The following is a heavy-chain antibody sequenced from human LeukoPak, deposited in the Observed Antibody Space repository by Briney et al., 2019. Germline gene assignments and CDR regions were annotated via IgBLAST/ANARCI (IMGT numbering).Heavy chain of an antibody. J-gene: IGHJ4*02. CDR3: AKWSSSSWYDY. CDR1: GFTFSTHT. Sequence: GGSLRLSCVASGFTFSTHTMYWVRLAPGKGLEWVSAISGGGDSTYYADSVKGRFTISRDNSKNTLYLQMNSLRAEDTAIYYCAKWSSSSWYDYWGQGTLVTVSS. CDR2: ISGGGDST. D-gene: IGHD6-13*01. V-gene: IGHV3-23*01.